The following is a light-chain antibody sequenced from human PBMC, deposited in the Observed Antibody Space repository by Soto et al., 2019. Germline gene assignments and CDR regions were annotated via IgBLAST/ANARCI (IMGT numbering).Light chain of an antibody. CDR3: QQSSSTSPIT. CDR2: GAS. CDR1: QNIDNY. Sequence: DIQMTQSPSSLSASIGDRVTITCRSSQNIDNYLDWYQQKPGKAPKLLIYGASSLPSGVPSRFSCSGADTHFTLTITSLQPQDFATYWCQQSSSTSPITFGQGTRLDIK. V-gene: IGKV1-39*01. J-gene: IGKJ5*01.